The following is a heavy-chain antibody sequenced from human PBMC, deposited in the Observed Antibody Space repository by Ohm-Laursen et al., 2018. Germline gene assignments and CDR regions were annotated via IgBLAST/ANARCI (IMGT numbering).Heavy chain of an antibody. CDR1: AGSISSYY. CDR3: ARGRSIAARHYGNYGMDV. Sequence: SETLSLTCTVSAGSISSYYWSWIRQPPGKGLEWIGFISYSGNTNYNPSLKRRVTISVDTSNSQFSLKLSSVTAADTAVYYCARGRSIAARHYGNYGMDVWGQGTTVTVSS. V-gene: IGHV4-59*01. J-gene: IGHJ6*02. D-gene: IGHD6-6*01. CDR2: ISYSGNT.